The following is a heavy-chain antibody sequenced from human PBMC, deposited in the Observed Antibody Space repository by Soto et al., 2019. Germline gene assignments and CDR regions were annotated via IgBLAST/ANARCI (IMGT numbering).Heavy chain of an antibody. CDR1: GFTFSDHY. J-gene: IGHJ4*02. D-gene: IGHD4-17*01. V-gene: IGHV3-72*01. CDR2: TRNKANSYTT. CDR3: ISCWGDYPYFNH. Sequence: EVQLVESGGGLVQPGGSLRLSCAASGFTFSDHYMDWVRQSPGKGLEWVGRTRNKANSYTTEYAASVKDRFTISTDDSRNSLSLQVASLKTEHTAVDYCISCWGDYPYFNHWGQGTLVTVSS.